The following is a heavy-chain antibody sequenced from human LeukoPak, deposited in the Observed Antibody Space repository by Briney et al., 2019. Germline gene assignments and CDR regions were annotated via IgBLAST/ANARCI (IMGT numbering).Heavy chain of an antibody. CDR3: ARDGSRSWDVDY. J-gene: IGHJ4*02. D-gene: IGHD2-15*01. Sequence: GGSLRLSCAASGFTFSSYAMHWVRQAPGKGLEWVAVISYDGSNKYYADSVKGRFTISRDNSKNTLYLQMNSLRAEDTAVYYCARDGSRSWDVDYWGQGTLVTVSS. CDR2: ISYDGSNK. V-gene: IGHV3-30*04. CDR1: GFTFSSYA.